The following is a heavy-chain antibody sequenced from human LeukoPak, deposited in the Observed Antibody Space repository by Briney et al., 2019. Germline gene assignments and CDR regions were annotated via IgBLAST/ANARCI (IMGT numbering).Heavy chain of an antibody. J-gene: IGHJ4*02. D-gene: IGHD6-13*01. V-gene: IGHV4-34*01. CDR2: INHSGST. CDR1: GGSFSGYY. CDR3: AGTSSSPYDY. Sequence: PSETLSLTCAVYGGSFSGYYWSWIRQPPGKGLEWIGEINHSGSTNYNPSLKSRVTISVDTSKNQFSLKLSSVTAADTAVYYCAGTSSSPYDYWGQGTLVTVSS.